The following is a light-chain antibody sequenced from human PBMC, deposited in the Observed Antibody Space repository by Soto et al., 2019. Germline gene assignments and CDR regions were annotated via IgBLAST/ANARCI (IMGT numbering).Light chain of an antibody. CDR2: GAS. J-gene: IGKJ1*01. Sequence: EIVLTQSPGTLSLSPGESATLSCRASESISSSYLAWYQQKPGQAPRLLLYGASSRATGIPDRFSGSGSGTDFTLTISRLEPEDFAVYYCQQYGNSRTFGQGTKVDIK. V-gene: IGKV3-20*01. CDR1: ESISSSY. CDR3: QQYGNSRT.